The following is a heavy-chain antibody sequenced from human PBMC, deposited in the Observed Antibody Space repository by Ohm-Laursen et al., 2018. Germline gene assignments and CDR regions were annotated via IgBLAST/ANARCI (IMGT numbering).Heavy chain of an antibody. V-gene: IGHV4-59*11. CDR2: VYYSGST. CDR3: ARDLGFAAPMDV. CDR1: GASINSHH. D-gene: IGHD7-27*01. Sequence: SETLSLTCTVSGASINSHHWSFIRQPPGKGLEWIAFVYYSGSTYYNPSLKSRVSMSVDTSNNQFSLQLRYVTAADTAVYYCARDLGFAAPMDVWGQGTTVTVSS. J-gene: IGHJ6*02.